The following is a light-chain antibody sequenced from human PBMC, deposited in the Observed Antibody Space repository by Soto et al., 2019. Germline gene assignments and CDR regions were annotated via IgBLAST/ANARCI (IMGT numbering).Light chain of an antibody. Sequence: DIVMTQSPDSLAVSLGERATVNCKSSQSVLYSSNSKNYLAWYQQKPGQPPKLVIHWASTRESGVPDRISGSGSVTDFTLTISSLQAEDVGVYYCQQYYSSPWTFGQGTKVEIK. V-gene: IGKV4-1*01. CDR2: WAS. CDR3: QQYYSSPWT. CDR1: QSVLYSSNSKNY. J-gene: IGKJ1*01.